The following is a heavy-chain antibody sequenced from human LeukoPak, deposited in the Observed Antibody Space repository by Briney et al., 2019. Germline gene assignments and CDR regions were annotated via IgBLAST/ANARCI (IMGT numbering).Heavy chain of an antibody. D-gene: IGHD3-16*01. J-gene: IGHJ4*02. CDR3: AHRYGGGKYSFDY. Sequence: RESGPALVEPAQTLTLTCSFSGFSLSTSGLCVNWIRQPPGKALEWLARIDWDDGKYYSTSLKTRLTVSKDTSKNQVVLTMTDMDPVDTATYYCAHRYGGGKYSFDYWGQGTLVTVSS. CDR2: IDWDDGK. V-gene: IGHV2-70*11. CDR1: GFSLSTSGLC.